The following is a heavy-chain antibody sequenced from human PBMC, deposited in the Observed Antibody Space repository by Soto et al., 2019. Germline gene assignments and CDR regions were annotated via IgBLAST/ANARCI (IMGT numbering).Heavy chain of an antibody. CDR1: GGSISSGDYY. CDR2: IYYSGST. Sequence: KPSETLSLTCTVSGGSISSGDYYWSWIRQPPGKGLEWIGYIYYSGSTYYNPSLKSRVTISVDTSKNQFSLKLSSVTAADTAVYYCARAGYYDSSGPLGWGQGTLVTVSS. D-gene: IGHD3-22*01. V-gene: IGHV4-30-4*01. CDR3: ARAGYYDSSGPLG. J-gene: IGHJ4*02.